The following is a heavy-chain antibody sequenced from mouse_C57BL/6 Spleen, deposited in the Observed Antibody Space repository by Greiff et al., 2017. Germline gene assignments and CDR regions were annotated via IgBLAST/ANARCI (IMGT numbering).Heavy chain of an antibody. D-gene: IGHD1-1*01. CDR3: AREGDYYGSRGWYFDV. Sequence: VQLQQPGAELVKPGASVKMSCKASGYTFTSYWITWVKQRPGQGLEWIGDIYPGSGSTNYNEKFKTKATLTVDTSSSTAYMQLSSLTSEDSAVYYCAREGDYYGSRGWYFDVWVTGTTVTVSS. CDR2: IYPGSGST. V-gene: IGHV1-55*01. CDR1: GYTFTSYW. J-gene: IGHJ1*03.